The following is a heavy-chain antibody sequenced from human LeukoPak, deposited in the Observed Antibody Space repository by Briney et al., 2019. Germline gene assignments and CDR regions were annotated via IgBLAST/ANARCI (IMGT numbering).Heavy chain of an antibody. V-gene: IGHV3-48*03. D-gene: IGHD6-19*01. CDR1: GFTFSSYE. J-gene: IGHJ4*02. CDR3: ARSSGWYGDY. Sequence: PGGSLRLSCAASGFTFSSYEMNWVRQAPGKGLEWVSYISRSGSTIYYADPVKGRFTISRDNAKNSLYLQMNSLRAEDTAVYYCARSSGWYGDYWGQGTLVTVSS. CDR2: ISRSGSTI.